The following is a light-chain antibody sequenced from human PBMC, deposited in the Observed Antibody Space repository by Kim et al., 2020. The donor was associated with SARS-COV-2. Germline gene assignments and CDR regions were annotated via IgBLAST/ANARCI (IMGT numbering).Light chain of an antibody. CDR2: GGT. CDR3: CSYAGDYPSKV. CDR1: SSDVGGYNY. Sequence: QSFTLSCTETSSDVGGYNYFSWYHQHPGKAPKLMIYGGTKRPSGVPDRFSGSKSGSTASLTISGLQADDEADYFCCSYAGDYPSKVFGTGTKVTVL. V-gene: IGLV2-11*03. J-gene: IGLJ1*01.